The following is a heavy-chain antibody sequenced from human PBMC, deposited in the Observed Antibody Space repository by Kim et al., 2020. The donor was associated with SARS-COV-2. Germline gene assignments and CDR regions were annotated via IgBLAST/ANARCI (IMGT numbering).Heavy chain of an antibody. Sequence: GGSLRLSCAASGFTFSDYYMSWIRHAPGKGLEWVSYISSSGSTIYYADSVKGRFTISRDNAKNSLYLQMNSLRAEDTAVYYCARRGYSGYDSASDYWGQGTLVTVSS. V-gene: IGHV3-11*01. CDR3: ARRGYSGYDSASDY. CDR2: ISSSGSTI. CDR1: GFTFSDYY. D-gene: IGHD5-12*01. J-gene: IGHJ4*02.